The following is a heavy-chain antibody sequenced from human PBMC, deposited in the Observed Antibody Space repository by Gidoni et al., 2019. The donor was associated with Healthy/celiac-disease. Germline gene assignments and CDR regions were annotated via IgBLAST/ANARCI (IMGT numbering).Heavy chain of an antibody. V-gene: IGHV3-30*18. Sequence: QVQLVESGGGVVQPGRSLRLSCAASGFTFSSYGLPWVRQAPGKGLEWVAVISYDGSNKYYADPVKGRFTISRDNSKNTLYLQMNSLRAEDTAVYYCAKDQGITGTTLVVYYFDYWGQGTLVTVSS. CDR3: AKDQGITGTTLVVYYFDY. CDR2: ISYDGSNK. CDR1: GFTFSSYG. D-gene: IGHD1-7*01. J-gene: IGHJ4*02.